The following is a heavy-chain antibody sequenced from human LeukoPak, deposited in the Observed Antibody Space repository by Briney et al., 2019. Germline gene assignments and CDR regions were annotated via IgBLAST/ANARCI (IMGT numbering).Heavy chain of an antibody. D-gene: IGHD6-13*01. CDR1: GGSTRSYY. Sequence: SETLSLTYIVSGGSTRSYYWSWIRQPPGKGLEWIGYIYYSGTTNYNPSLKSRVTISVDTSKNQFSLKLSSVTAADTSVYYCAGETATYSSSWFFPWGYFDYWGQGTLVTVSS. CDR2: IYYSGTT. CDR3: AGETATYSSSWFFPWGYFDY. V-gene: IGHV4-59*08. J-gene: IGHJ4*02.